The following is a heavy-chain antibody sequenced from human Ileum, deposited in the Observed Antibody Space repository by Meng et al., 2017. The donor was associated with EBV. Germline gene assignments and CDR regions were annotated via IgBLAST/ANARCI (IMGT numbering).Heavy chain of an antibody. Sequence: QAQLPESGPGLVKPSTPPLPTCAISGDSVSSNSAAWNWIRQSPSRGLEWLGRTYYRSKWYNDYAVSVKSRITINPDTSKNQFSLQLNSVTPEDTAVYYCARDSSSSAYSPFDYWGQGTLVTVSS. CDR2: TYYRSKWYN. D-gene: IGHD3-22*01. V-gene: IGHV6-1*01. CDR1: GDSVSSNSAA. J-gene: IGHJ4*02. CDR3: ARDSSSSAYSPFDY.